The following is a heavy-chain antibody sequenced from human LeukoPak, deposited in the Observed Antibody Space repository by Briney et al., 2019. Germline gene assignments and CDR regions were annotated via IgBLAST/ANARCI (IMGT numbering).Heavy chain of an antibody. D-gene: IGHD2-2*01. V-gene: IGHV4-4*07. J-gene: IGHJ5*02. CDR3: ARGPYCSSTSCVRIKTWFDP. Sequence: SETLSLTCTVPGGSISSYYWSWIRQPAGKGLEWIGRIYTSGSTNYNPSLKSRATMSVDTSKNQFSLKLSSVTAADTAVYYCARGPYCSSTSCVRIKTWFDPWGQGTLVTVSS. CDR2: IYTSGST. CDR1: GGSISSYY.